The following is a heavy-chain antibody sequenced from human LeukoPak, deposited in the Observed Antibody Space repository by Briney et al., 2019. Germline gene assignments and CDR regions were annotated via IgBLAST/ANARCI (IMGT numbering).Heavy chain of an antibody. CDR1: GGTFSSYT. CDR2: IIPIFGTA. CDR3: AREGSYYDSSGHYGAEHYYGLDV. V-gene: IGHV1-69*05. D-gene: IGHD3-22*01. Sequence: SVKVSCKASGGTFSSYTISWVRQAPGQGLEWMGGIIPIFGTAYYAQKFQGRVTITTDESTSTAYMELSSLRSEDTAVYYCAREGSYYDSSGHYGAEHYYGLDVWGQGTTVTVSS. J-gene: IGHJ6*02.